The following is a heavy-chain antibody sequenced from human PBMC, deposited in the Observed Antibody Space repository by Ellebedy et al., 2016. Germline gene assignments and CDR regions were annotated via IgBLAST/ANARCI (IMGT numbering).Heavy chain of an antibody. V-gene: IGHV4-61*03. CDR3: ARETDGYTYFDF. CDR1: GGSVSSGSYY. D-gene: IGHD5-24*01. CDR2: ISYSGST. J-gene: IGHJ4*02. Sequence: GSLRLXCTVSGGSVSSGSYYWSWIRQPPGRGLEWIGYISYSGSTNYNPSLKSRVTISLDTSKNHFSLKLSSVTAADTAVYYCARETDGYTYFDFWGQGTLVTVSS.